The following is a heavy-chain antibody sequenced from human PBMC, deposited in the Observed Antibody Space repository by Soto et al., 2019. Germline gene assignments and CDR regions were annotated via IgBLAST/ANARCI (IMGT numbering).Heavy chain of an antibody. D-gene: IGHD6-13*01. CDR1: GFTFSRYA. Sequence: EVQLLESGGGLVQPGGSLRLSCAASGFTFSRYAMSWVRQAPGKGLEWVSVISGSGDSTYYADSVRGRFTISRDNSKNQLYLQMNSLRAEDTAVYYWAKDRDGAAAGPTKFYGMDVWGQGTTVTGSS. J-gene: IGHJ6*02. CDR2: ISGSGDST. V-gene: IGHV3-23*01. CDR3: AKDRDGAAAGPTKFYGMDV.